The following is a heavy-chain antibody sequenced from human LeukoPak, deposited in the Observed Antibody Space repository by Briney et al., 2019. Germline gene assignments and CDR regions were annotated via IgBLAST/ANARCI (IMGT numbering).Heavy chain of an antibody. J-gene: IGHJ4*02. D-gene: IGHD4-23*01. CDR2: INPSGGST. V-gene: IGHV1-46*01. CDR1: GYTFTSYY. CDR3: ARETIYGGKGAEFDY. Sequence: ASVKVSCKASGYTFTSYYMHWVRQAPGQGLEWMGIINPSGGSTSYAQKFQGRVTMTRDTSTSTVYMELSSLRSEDAAVYYCARETIYGGKGAEFDYWGQGTLVTVSS.